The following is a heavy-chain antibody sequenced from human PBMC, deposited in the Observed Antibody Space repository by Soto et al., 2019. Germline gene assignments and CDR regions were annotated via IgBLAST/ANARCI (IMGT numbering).Heavy chain of an antibody. D-gene: IGHD6-13*01. Sequence: GASVKVSCKASGYTLTSYGISWVRQAPGQGLEWMGWISAYNGNTNYAQKLQGRVTMTTDTSTSTAYMELRSLRSDDTAVYYCARDPPTIASAGREDYWGQGTLVTVSS. CDR2: ISAYNGNT. V-gene: IGHV1-18*01. CDR1: GYTLTSYG. J-gene: IGHJ4*02. CDR3: ARDPPTIASAGREDY.